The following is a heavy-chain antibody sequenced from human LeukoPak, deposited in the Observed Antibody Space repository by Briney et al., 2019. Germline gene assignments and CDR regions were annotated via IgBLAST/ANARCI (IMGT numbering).Heavy chain of an antibody. V-gene: IGHV6-1*01. J-gene: IGHJ6*02. CDR3: ARDPGGGDDYYYYGMDV. CDR2: TYYRSKWYN. Sequence: SQTLSLTCAISGDSVSSNSAAWNWIRQSPSRGLEWLGRTYYRSKWYNDYAVSVKSRVTINPDTSKNQFSLQLNSVTPEDTAVYYCARDPGGGDDYYYYGMDVWGQGTTVTVSS. CDR1: GDSVSSNSAA. D-gene: IGHD3-10*01.